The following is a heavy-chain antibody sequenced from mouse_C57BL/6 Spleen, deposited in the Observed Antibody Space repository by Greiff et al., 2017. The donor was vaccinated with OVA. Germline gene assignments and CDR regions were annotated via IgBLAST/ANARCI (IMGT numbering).Heavy chain of an antibody. J-gene: IGHJ2*01. D-gene: IGHD3-2*02. CDR2: IDPENGDT. CDR3: TTPLDSSGDY. CDR1: GFNIKDDY. V-gene: IGHV14-4*01. Sequence: VQLKESGAELVRPGASVKLSCTASGFNIKDDYMHWVKQRPEQGLEWIGWIDPENGDTEYASKFQGKATITADTSSNTAYLQLSSLTSEDTAVYYCTTPLDSSGDYWGQGTTLTVSS.